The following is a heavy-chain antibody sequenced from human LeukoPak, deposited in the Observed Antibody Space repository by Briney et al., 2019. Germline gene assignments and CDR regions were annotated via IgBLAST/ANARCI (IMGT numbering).Heavy chain of an antibody. D-gene: IGHD3-22*01. CDR2: IIPILGIA. CDR3: ARDTAITMIVVVMGLDY. V-gene: IGHV1-69*04. CDR1: GGTFSSYA. Sequence: ASVKVSCKASGGTFSSYAISWVRQAPGQGLEWMGRIIPILGIANYAQKFQGRVTITADKSTSTAYMELSSLRSEDTVVYYCARDTAITMIVVVMGLDYWGQGTLVTVSS. J-gene: IGHJ4*02.